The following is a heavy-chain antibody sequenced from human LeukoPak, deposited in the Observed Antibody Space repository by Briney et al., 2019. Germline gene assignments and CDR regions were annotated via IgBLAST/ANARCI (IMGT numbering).Heavy chain of an antibody. D-gene: IGHD6-19*01. V-gene: IGHV1-18*01. Sequence: ASVKVSCKASGYTFTSTGICWVRQAPGQGLEWMGWVSTYNGNTNYAQKFQGRVTMTTDTSTSTAYMELRSLRSGDTAVYYCARDAPQWRNAFDFWGQGTMVTVSS. CDR3: ARDAPQWRNAFDF. CDR1: GYTFTSTG. J-gene: IGHJ3*01. CDR2: VSTYNGNT.